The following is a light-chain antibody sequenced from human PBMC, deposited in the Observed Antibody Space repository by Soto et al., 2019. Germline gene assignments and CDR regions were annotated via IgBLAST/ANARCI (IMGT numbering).Light chain of an antibody. CDR3: SSYTSSSTLVV. CDR1: SSDVGGYNY. J-gene: IGLJ2*01. CDR2: DVS. Sequence: QSVLTQPASVSGSPGQSITISCTGTSSDVGGYNYVSWYQQHPGKAPKLMIYDVSNRPSGVSQRFSGSKSGNTTSLTIAGLQAEDEADYDCSSYTSSSTLVVFGGGTKLTVL. V-gene: IGLV2-14*01.